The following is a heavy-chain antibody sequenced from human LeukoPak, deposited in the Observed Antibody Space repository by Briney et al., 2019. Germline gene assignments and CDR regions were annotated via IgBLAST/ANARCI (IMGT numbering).Heavy chain of an antibody. CDR3: ASHAGDTAGPTFDY. CDR1: GDSVSSNSAA. CDR2: TYYRSKWYN. V-gene: IGHV6-1*01. D-gene: IGHD5-18*01. J-gene: IGHJ4*02. Sequence: SQTLSLTCAISGDSVSSNSAAWNWIRQSPSRGLEWLGRTYYRSKWYNDYAVSVKSRITIKPDTSKNQFSLKLSSVTAANTAVYYCASHAGDTAGPTFDYWGQGTLVTVSS.